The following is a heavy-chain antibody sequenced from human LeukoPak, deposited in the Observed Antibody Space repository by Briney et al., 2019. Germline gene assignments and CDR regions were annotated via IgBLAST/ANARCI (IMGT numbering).Heavy chain of an antibody. V-gene: IGHV1-24*01. CDR1: GYTLTELS. CDR2: FDPEDGET. D-gene: IGHD3-3*01. Sequence: GASVKVSCKVSGYTLTELSMHWVRQAPGKGLEWMGGFDPEDGETIYAQKFQGRVTMTEDTSTDTAYMELSSLRSDDTAVYYCARVGPRTVWSGYGVYFDYWGQGTLVTVSS. J-gene: IGHJ4*02. CDR3: ARVGPRTVWSGYGVYFDY.